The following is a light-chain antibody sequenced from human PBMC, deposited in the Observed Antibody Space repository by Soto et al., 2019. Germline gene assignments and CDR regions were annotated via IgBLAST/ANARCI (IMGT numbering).Light chain of an antibody. V-gene: IGLV1-40*01. CDR1: SSNIGAGYD. J-gene: IGLJ3*02. CDR2: GNT. Sequence: QSVLTQPPSVSGAPGQRVTISCTGSSSNIGAGYDVHWYQQLPGRAPKLLIYGNTNRPSGVPDRFSGSKSGTSASLAIIGRQAEDEADYYCLSFVSSRSVVLGGGTKLTVL. CDR3: LSFVSSRSVV.